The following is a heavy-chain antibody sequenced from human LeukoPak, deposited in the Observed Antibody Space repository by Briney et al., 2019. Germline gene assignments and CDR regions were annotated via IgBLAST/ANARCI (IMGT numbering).Heavy chain of an antibody. CDR2: ITSSSSYI. J-gene: IGHJ4*02. CDR1: GFTFSTYN. D-gene: IGHD4-23*01. CDR3: ARCLGHYGDNGQFDY. V-gene: IGHV3-21*01. Sequence: KTGGSLRLSCAASGFTFSTYNMNWVRQAPGKGLEWVSSITSSSSYIYYADSAKGRFTISRDNAKNSLYLQMNSLRAEDTAVYYCARCLGHYGDNGQFDYWGQGTLVTVSS.